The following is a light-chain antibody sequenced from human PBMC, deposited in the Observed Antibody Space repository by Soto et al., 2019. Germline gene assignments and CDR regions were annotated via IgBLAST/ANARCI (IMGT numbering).Light chain of an antibody. V-gene: IGKV1-5*01. Sequence: DIQMTQSPSTLSAYVGDRVTITCRASRSISNWLAWYQQRPGIAPKLLIFDASILQSGVPSRFGGSGSGTEFTLSISRLQTDDFATYYCQQYGSFSPITFGGGTKVDIK. CDR2: DAS. CDR1: RSISNW. CDR3: QQYGSFSPIT. J-gene: IGKJ4*01.